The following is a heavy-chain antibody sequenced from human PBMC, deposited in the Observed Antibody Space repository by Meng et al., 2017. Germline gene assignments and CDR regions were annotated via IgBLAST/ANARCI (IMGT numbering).Heavy chain of an antibody. CDR1: GGTFSSYA. CDR3: ARRRYCSSTSCYLAGNDYYYGMDV. Sequence: SVKVSCKASGGTFSSYAISWVRQAPGQGLEWMGGIIPIFGTANYAQKFQGRVTITADESTSTAYMELSSPRSEDTAVYYCARRRYCSSTSCYLAGNDYYYGMDVWGQGTTVTVSS. J-gene: IGHJ6*02. CDR2: IIPIFGTA. D-gene: IGHD2-2*01. V-gene: IGHV1-69*13.